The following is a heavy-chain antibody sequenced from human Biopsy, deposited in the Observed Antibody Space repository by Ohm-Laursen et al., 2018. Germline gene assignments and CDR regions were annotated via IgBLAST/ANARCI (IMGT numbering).Heavy chain of an antibody. Sequence: SLRLSCSASGVTFSDYYMSWVRQAPGQGLEWLSYISRSGSIIDYADSVKGRFTISRDNAQNTLYLQMNSLRADDTAVYYCARDWGGDYGGNIDYYYFYGMDVWGQGTTVTVSS. CDR1: GVTFSDYY. CDR2: ISRSGSII. CDR3: ARDWGGDYGGNIDYYYFYGMDV. D-gene: IGHD4-23*01. J-gene: IGHJ6*02. V-gene: IGHV3-11*01.